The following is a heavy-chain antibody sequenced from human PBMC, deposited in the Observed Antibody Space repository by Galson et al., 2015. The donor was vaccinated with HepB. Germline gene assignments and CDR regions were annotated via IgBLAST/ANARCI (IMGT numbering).Heavy chain of an antibody. Sequence: SVKVSCKASGYTFTSYGISWVRQAPGQGLEWMGWISAYNGNTNYAQKLQGRVTMTTDTSTSTAYMELRSLRSDDTAVYYCARWVGSGYDYVIEYFDYWGQGALVTVSS. V-gene: IGHV1-18*04. J-gene: IGHJ4*02. D-gene: IGHD5-12*01. CDR3: ARWVGSGYDYVIEYFDY. CDR1: GYTFTSYG. CDR2: ISAYNGNT.